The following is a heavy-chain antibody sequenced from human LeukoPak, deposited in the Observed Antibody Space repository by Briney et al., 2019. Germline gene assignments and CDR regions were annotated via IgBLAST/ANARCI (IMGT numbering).Heavy chain of an antibody. CDR2: IYYSGST. CDR3: ARHDLELELRPIDY. CDR1: GGSSSSYY. J-gene: IGHJ4*02. D-gene: IGHD1-7*01. Sequence: SETLSLXCTVSGGSSSSYYWGWIRQPPGKGLESIGSIYYSGSTYYNPSLKSRVTISVDTSKNQFSLKLSSVTAADTAVYYCARHDLELELRPIDYWGQGTLVTVSS. V-gene: IGHV4-39*01.